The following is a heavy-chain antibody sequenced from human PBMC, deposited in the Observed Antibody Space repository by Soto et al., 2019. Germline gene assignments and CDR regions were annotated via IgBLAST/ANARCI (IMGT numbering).Heavy chain of an antibody. CDR3: ARAGENETVAVGWFDS. J-gene: IGHJ5*01. CDR2: IFSLGTT. CDR1: GDSIGSGEYY. V-gene: IGHV4-30-4*01. D-gene: IGHD1-1*01. Sequence: PSETLSLTCTVSGDSIGSGEYYWTWIRQPPGKGLEWIGYIFSLGTTYYNPSLRSRVIMSADTSKNQFSLQLRSVTAADTAVYYCARAGENETVAVGWFDSRGQGSLVTVSS.